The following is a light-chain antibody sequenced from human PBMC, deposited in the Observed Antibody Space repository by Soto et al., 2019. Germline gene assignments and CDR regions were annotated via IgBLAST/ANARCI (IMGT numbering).Light chain of an antibody. Sequence: DIQLTQSPSFLSASVGDRLTITCRASQDIRSSLAWYQQKPGKAPNLLIYTVSTLPSGVPSRFSGSRSGTEFTLTISSLQPEDFATYYCQQFNRSHFTFGGGTKVEI. CDR3: QQFNRSHFT. V-gene: IGKV1-9*01. J-gene: IGKJ4*01. CDR1: QDIRSS. CDR2: TVS.